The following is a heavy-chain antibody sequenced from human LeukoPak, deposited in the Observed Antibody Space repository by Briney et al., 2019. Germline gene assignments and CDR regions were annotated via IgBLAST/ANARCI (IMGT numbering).Heavy chain of an antibody. CDR3: ARERDNSNAFDI. V-gene: IGHV1-8*01. Sequence: ASVKVSCKASGYTFTSYDINWVRQATGQGLEWMGWMNPNSGNTGYAQKFQGRVTITRDTFATTAYMELSSLRSEDMAVYYCARERDNSNAFDIWGQGTMVTVSS. D-gene: IGHD2/OR15-2a*01. CDR1: GYTFTSYD. J-gene: IGHJ3*02. CDR2: MNPNSGNT.